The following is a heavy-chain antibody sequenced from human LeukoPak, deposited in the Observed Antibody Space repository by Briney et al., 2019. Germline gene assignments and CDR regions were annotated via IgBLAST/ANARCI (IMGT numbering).Heavy chain of an antibody. CDR2: IIPIFGTA. CDR3: ARGAAYNWNSPYYFDY. CDR1: GGTFSSYA. V-gene: IGHV1-69*13. D-gene: IGHD1-20*01. J-gene: IGHJ4*02. Sequence: SVKVSCKASGGTFSSYAISWVRQAPGQGLEWMGGIIPIFGTANYAQKFQGRVTITADESTSTAYMELSSLRSEDTAVYYCARGAAYNWNSPYYFDYWAREPWSPSPQ.